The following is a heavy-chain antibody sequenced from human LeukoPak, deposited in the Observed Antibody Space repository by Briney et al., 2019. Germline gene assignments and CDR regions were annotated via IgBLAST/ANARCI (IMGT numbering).Heavy chain of an antibody. CDR3: ARLPLIPVAGYYYGMDV. D-gene: IGHD6-19*01. Sequence: GESLQISCKGSGSSFTSYWIGWVRQLPGKGLEWMGIIYPGDSDTRYSPSFQGQVTISADKSISTAYLQWSSLKASDTAMYYCARLPLIPVAGYYYGMDVWGQGTTVTVSS. V-gene: IGHV5-51*01. CDR2: IYPGDSDT. J-gene: IGHJ6*02. CDR1: GSSFTSYW.